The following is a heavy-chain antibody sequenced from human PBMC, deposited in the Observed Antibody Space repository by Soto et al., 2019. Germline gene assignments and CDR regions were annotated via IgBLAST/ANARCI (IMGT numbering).Heavy chain of an antibody. CDR2: XXXXXXXX. J-gene: IGHJ3*02. D-gene: IGHD6-19*01. Sequence: GASVKVSCKVSGDTYTSYYIHWVRQAPGQGLGWXXXXXXXXXXXXXXXXXQGRVTMTGDTSTSTVYMELSSLRSEDTAVYYCARGEKIAVAGKLSVFDIWGQGTMVTVSS. V-gene: IGHV1-46*01. CDR1: GDTYTSYY. CDR3: ARGEKIAVAGKLSVFDI.